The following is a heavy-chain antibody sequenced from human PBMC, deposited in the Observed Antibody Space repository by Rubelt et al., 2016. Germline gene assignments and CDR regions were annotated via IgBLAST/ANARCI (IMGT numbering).Heavy chain of an antibody. J-gene: IGHJ6*02. CDR2: ISAYNGNT. D-gene: IGHD3-9*01. V-gene: IGHV1-18*01. Sequence: WVRQAPGQGLEWMGWISAYNGNTNYAQKLQGRVTMTTDTSTSTAYMELRSLRSDDTAVYYCARTLPEIPRYFDWLSNYYYYGMDVWGQGTTVTVSS. CDR3: ARTLPEIPRYFDWLSNYYYYGMDV.